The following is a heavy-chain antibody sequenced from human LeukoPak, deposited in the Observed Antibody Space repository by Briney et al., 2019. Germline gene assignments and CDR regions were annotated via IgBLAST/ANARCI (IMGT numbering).Heavy chain of an antibody. J-gene: IGHJ4*02. CDR2: ISFDATRT. CDR3: ARDRGATKKY. V-gene: IGHV3-30*04. D-gene: IGHD1-26*01. CDR1: GFTFSRYA. Sequence: GGSLRLSCAASGFTFSRYALHWVRQAPGKGLEWVAVISFDATRTYYADAVKGRFSISRDNSNSTLFLQMNSLRENDTAVYHCARDRGATKKYWGQGTLVTVSS.